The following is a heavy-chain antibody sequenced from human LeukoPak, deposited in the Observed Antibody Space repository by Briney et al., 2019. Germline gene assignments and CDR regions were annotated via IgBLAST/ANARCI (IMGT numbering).Heavy chain of an antibody. CDR2: ISYDGSNK. D-gene: IGHD1-26*01. V-gene: IGHV3-30*03. Sequence: QAGRSLRLSCAASGFTFSSYGMHWVRQAPGKGLEWVAVISYDGSNKYYADSVKGRFTISRDNSKNTLYPQMNSLRAEDTAVYYCATPRGGSYFPYSQHWGQGTLVTVSS. J-gene: IGHJ1*01. CDR3: ATPRGGSYFPYSQH. CDR1: GFTFSSYG.